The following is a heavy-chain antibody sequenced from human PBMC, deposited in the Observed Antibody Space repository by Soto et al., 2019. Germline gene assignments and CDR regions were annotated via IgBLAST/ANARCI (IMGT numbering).Heavy chain of an antibody. D-gene: IGHD6-19*01. Sequence: PSETLSLTCTVSGGSISSYYWSWIRQPPGKGLEWIGYIYYSGSTNYNPSLKSRVTISVDRSKNQFSLKLSSVTAVDTAVYYCARVIAVAAFDAFDIWGQGTMVTVSS. CDR3: ARVIAVAAFDAFDI. J-gene: IGHJ3*02. CDR2: IYYSGST. V-gene: IGHV4-59*01. CDR1: GGSISSYY.